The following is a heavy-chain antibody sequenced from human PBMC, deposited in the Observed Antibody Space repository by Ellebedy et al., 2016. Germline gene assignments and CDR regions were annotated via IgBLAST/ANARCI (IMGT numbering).Heavy chain of an antibody. J-gene: IGHJ4*02. CDR1: GFSFSSSC. CDR2: ISSSGTYI. CDR3: ARGNCYGSGSQRYYYFDY. Sequence: GESLKISCAASGFSFSSSCMNWVRQAPGKGLEWVSSISSSGTYIYYADSVNGRFTISRDNAKNSLYLQMNNLRAEDAAVYYCARGNCYGSGSQRYYYFDYWGQGTLVTVSS. V-gene: IGHV3-21*01. D-gene: IGHD3-10*01.